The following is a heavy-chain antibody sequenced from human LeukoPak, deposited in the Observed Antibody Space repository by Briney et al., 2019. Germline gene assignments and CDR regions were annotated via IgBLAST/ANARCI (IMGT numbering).Heavy chain of an antibody. J-gene: IGHJ4*02. V-gene: IGHV3-11*01. D-gene: IGHD6-13*01. Sequence: GGSLRLSCAASGFTFSDYYMSCIRQAPGEGLEWVSYISSRGSTRYYAVPVEGRFTNSRENAKNLLYLQMNSLRAEETAVYYCAREAAAGPYFDYWGQGTLVTVSS. CDR2: ISSRGSTR. CDR1: GFTFSDYY. CDR3: AREAAAGPYFDY.